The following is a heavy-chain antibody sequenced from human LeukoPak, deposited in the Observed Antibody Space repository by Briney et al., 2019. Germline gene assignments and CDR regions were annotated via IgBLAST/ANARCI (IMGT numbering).Heavy chain of an antibody. CDR1: GFTFSSYT. D-gene: IGHD3-10*01. Sequence: GGSLRLSCAASGFTFSSYTMHWVRQAPGKGLEWVAVISNDGSNKYYADSVKGRFTISRDNTKNTLYLQMNSLRAEDTAVYYCARASMVRGVARNGEYYFDYWGQGTLVTVSS. CDR3: ARASMVRGVARNGEYYFDY. V-gene: IGHV3-30*04. J-gene: IGHJ4*02. CDR2: ISNDGSNK.